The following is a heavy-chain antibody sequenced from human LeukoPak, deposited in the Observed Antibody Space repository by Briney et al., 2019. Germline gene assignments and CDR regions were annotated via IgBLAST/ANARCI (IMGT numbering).Heavy chain of an antibody. V-gene: IGHV4-34*01. CDR2: ISHSGST. CDR3: ASVPRPVILGAATRGVCDP. CDR1: GGSFSGYY. Sequence: TLLLICAASGGSFSGYYWNWCRQPPGKGLEWIGAISHSGSTDFNQSLKSRVTISVDTYKNQISLKLSYVTAADTAVYYCASVPRPVILGAATRGVCDPWGQGTLVTVSS. D-gene: IGHD2-15*01. J-gene: IGHJ5*02.